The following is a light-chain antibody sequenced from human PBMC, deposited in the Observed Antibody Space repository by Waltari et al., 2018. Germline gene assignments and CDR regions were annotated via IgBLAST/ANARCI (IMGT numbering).Light chain of an antibody. J-gene: IGKJ1*01. V-gene: IGKV3-15*01. CDR3: QQYNIWPWT. CDR1: QSASTS. Sequence: EIVLTQSPATLSLSPGERASLPCRAIQSASTSLAWYQQTPGQAPRLLIYRASTRAAGIPDRFSGSGSGTEFTLTISSLQSEDSAIYYCQQYNIWPWTFGQGTKVDIK. CDR2: RAS.